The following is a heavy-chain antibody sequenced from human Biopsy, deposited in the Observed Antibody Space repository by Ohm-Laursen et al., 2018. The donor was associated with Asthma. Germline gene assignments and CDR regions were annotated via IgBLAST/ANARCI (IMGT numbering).Heavy chain of an antibody. Sequence: SLRLSCAASGFTVSDYHMSWIRQTPGRGLEWISYIGSRITDAIYYADSVKGRFTISRDNAKNSVFLQMNSLRAEDTGVYYCAKSADYYDSTDYLDFWGRGTLVTVSS. V-gene: IGHV3-11*01. CDR2: IGSRITDAI. J-gene: IGHJ4*01. D-gene: IGHD3-22*01. CDR1: GFTVSDYH. CDR3: AKSADYYDSTDYLDF.